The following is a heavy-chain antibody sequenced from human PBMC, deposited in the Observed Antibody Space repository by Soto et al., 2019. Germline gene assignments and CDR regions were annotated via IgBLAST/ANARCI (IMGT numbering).Heavy chain of an antibody. CDR2: ISGQIAKT. CDR1: GYSFHNFG. CDR3: ARGPPSGSFSLTPRY. J-gene: IGHJ4*02. V-gene: IGHV1-18*04. Sequence: QVQLVQSGPELKKPGASVKVSCKASGYSFHNFGIVWVRQAPGQGLEWMGWISGQIAKTNYAQKFQGKVTMTTDTSTRTAYMELNTLTSDDTAMYYCARGPPSGSFSLTPRYWGQGTLVTVSS. D-gene: IGHD1-26*01.